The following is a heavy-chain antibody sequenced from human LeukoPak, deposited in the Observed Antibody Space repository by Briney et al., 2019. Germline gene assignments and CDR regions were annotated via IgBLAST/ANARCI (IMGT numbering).Heavy chain of an antibody. V-gene: IGHV3-74*01. CDR1: GFTFSSYW. CDR3: ARDIVGATGDF. CDR2: INTDASST. Sequence: PGGSLRLSCAVSGFTFSSYWMHWVRQAPGKGLVWVSRINTDASSTTYADSVKGRFTISRDNAKNTVFLQMNSLRAEDTAVYYCARDIVGATGDFWGQGTLVTVSS. J-gene: IGHJ4*02. D-gene: IGHD1-26*01.